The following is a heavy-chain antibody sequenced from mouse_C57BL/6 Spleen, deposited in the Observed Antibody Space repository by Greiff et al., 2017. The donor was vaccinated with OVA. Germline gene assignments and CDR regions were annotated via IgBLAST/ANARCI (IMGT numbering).Heavy chain of an antibody. D-gene: IGHD3-1*01. V-gene: IGHV5-9-1*02. Sequence: EVLLVESGEGLVKPGGSLKLSCAASGFTFSSYAMSWVRQTPEKRLEWVAYISSGGDYIYYADTVKGRFTISRDNAQNTLYLQMSSLKSEDTAMYYCTREGLRSAWFAYWGQGTLVTVSA. J-gene: IGHJ3*01. CDR3: TREGLRSAWFAY. CDR2: ISSGGDYI. CDR1: GFTFSSYA.